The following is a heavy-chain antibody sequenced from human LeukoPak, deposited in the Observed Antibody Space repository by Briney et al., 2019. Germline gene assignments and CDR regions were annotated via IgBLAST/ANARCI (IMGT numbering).Heavy chain of an antibody. J-gene: IGHJ3*02. V-gene: IGHV4-38-2*02. Sequence: SETLSLTCTVSGYSISSGYYWGWIRQPPGKGLEWIGSIYHSGSTYYNPSLKSRVTISVDTSKNQFSLKLSSVTAADTAVYYCARDSKQIGAFDIWGQGTMVTVSS. CDR1: GYSISSGYY. CDR3: ARDSKQIGAFDI. D-gene: IGHD2-2*01. CDR2: IYHSGST.